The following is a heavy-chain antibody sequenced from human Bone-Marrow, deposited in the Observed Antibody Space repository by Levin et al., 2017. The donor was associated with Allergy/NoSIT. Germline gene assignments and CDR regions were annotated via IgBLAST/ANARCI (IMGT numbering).Heavy chain of an antibody. CDR2: MSFDGSSR. J-gene: IGHJ4*02. D-gene: IGHD6-19*01. Sequence: GESLKISCAASGFTFNSSGMHWVRQAPGKGLEWVAVMSFDGSSRYYAKSVKGRFTISRDISKNTLYLQMNSLRPEDTAVYYCAKKGTGWYYFDYWSQGTRVAVSS. CDR3: AKKGTGWYYFDY. V-gene: IGHV3-30*18. CDR1: GFTFNSSG.